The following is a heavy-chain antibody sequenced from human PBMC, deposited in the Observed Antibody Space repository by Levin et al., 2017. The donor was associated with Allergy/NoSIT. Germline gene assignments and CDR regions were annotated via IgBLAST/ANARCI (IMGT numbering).Heavy chain of an antibody. CDR2: ISGSGGST. CDR1: GFTFSTYA. V-gene: IGHV3-23*01. Sequence: GGSLRLSCAASGFTFSTYAMNWVRQAPGEGLEWVSTISGSGGSTYSADSVKGRFTISRDNSKNTLYLQMNSLRAEDTAVYYCAKDSSPSYYDSSNSYNSWGQGTLVTVSS. CDR3: AKDSSPSYYDSSNSYNS. D-gene: IGHD3-22*01. J-gene: IGHJ4*02.